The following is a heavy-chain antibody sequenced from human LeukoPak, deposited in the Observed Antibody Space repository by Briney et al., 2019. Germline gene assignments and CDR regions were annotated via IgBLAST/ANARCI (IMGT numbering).Heavy chain of an antibody. Sequence: GGSLRLSCAASGFTFDDYAMHWVRQAPGKGLEWVSGISWNSGSIGYADSVKGRFTISRDNAKNSLYLQMNSLRAEDTALYYCAKGRSTSSPNAFDIWGQGTMVTVSS. D-gene: IGHD2-2*01. CDR2: ISWNSGSI. CDR1: GFTFDDYA. J-gene: IGHJ3*02. CDR3: AKGRSTSSPNAFDI. V-gene: IGHV3-9*01.